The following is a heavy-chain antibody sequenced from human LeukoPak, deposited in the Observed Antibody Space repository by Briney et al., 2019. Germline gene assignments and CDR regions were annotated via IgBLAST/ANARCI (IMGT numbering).Heavy chain of an antibody. D-gene: IGHD3-16*02. CDR2: IYYSGST. CDR1: GGSISSYY. CDR3: ARGRGYRSDYGMDV. V-gene: IGHV4-59*01. Sequence: SETLSLTCTVSGGSISSYYWSWIRQPPGKGLEWIGYIYYSGSTNYNPSLKSRVTISVDTSKNQFSLKLSSVTAADTAVYYCARGRGYRSDYGMDVWGQGTTVTVSS. J-gene: IGHJ6*02.